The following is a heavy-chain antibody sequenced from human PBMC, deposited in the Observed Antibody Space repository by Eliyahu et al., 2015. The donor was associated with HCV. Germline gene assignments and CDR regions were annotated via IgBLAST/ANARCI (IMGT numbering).Heavy chain of an antibody. V-gene: IGHV4-61*02. CDR2: IWNGRS. J-gene: IGHJ4*02. D-gene: IGHD3-22*01. CDR1: GGSFRSGSYY. Sequence: QVQLQESGPGLVKPAQTLSLXCSVSGGSFRSGSYYWSWIRQPAGRRLEWIGRIWNGRSSYNPSLNNRATMSADRSKNQFSLRLSSVTAADTAVYYCARGYDVSGYQARGFDYWGQGILVTVSS. CDR3: ARGYDVSGYQARGFDY.